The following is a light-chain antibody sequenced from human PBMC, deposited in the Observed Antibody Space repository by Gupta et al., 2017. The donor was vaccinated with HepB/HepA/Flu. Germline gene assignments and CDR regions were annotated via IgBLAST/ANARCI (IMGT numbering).Light chain of an antibody. CDR1: QSRGFSDGSTY. V-gene: IGKV2-30*01. CDR2: KAS. Sequence: VVTQSPLSLPVTLGQPASISCGSSQSRGFSDGSTYLSWFHQKPGQSPKLLIYKASNRDSGVPYRFSGSGSGTDFTLKISSVEAEDVGVYYCQQRNSCPWTFGQGTKVEIK. J-gene: IGKJ1*01. CDR3: QQRNSCPWT.